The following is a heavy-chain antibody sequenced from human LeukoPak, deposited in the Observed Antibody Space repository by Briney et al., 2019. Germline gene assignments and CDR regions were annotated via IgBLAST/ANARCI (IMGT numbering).Heavy chain of an antibody. CDR1: GFTFSSYS. J-gene: IGHJ6*04. D-gene: IGHD3-10*01. V-gene: IGHV3-21*01. CDR2: ISSSSSYI. CDR3: ASLYGSGSYYTPGGYYYYGMDV. Sequence: PGGSLRLSCAASGFTFSSYSMNWVRQAPGKGLEWVSSISSSSSYIYYADSVKGRLNSLYLQMNSLRAEDTAVYYCASLYGSGSYYTPGGYYYYGMDVWGKGTTVTVSS.